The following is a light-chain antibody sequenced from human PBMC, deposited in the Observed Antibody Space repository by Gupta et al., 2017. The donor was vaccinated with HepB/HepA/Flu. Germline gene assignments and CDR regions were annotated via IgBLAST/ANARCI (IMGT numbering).Light chain of an antibody. J-gene: IGLJ2*01. CDR3: QAWDSRTKNVV. CDR2: QDT. V-gene: IGLV3-1*01. CDR1: KLGDKY. Sequence: SSALTQPPSVSVSPGQAASITCSGDKLGDKYACWYQQKPGQSPVLVIYQDTKRPSGIPERFSGSNSGNTATLTISGTQARDEADYYCQAWDSRTKNVVFGGGTKLTVL.